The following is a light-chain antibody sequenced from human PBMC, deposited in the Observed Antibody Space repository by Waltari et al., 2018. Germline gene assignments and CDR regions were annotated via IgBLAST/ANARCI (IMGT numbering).Light chain of an antibody. CDR1: QSLRHSNGYNY. CDR2: LGS. Sequence: DNVVTQSPPSLPVTPGEPATIPCRSSQSLRHSNGYNYLEWYVQRPGQSPQLLIYLGSTRAPGVPDRFSGSGSGTDFTLKISRVEAEDVGVYYCMQALQTWAFGQGTKVEIK. V-gene: IGKV2-28*01. CDR3: MQALQTWA. J-gene: IGKJ1*01.